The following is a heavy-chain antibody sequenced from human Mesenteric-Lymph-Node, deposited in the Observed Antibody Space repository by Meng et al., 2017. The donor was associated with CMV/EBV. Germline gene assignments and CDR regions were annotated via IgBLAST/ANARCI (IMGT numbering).Heavy chain of an antibody. CDR1: GGSFGSGYSY. V-gene: IGHV4-30-4*08. CDR3: ARGTYYYNSSGYGLIDY. D-gene: IGHD3-22*01. Sequence: SETLSLTCIVSGGSFGSGYSYWNWLRQSPGKGLEWIGYIDYTRNTYYSGKTYYNPSLRSRVTISVDTSKNQFSLILTSVTAADTAVYYCARGTYYYNSSGYGLIDYWGQGMLVTVSS. CDR2: IDYTRNTYYSGKT. J-gene: IGHJ4*02.